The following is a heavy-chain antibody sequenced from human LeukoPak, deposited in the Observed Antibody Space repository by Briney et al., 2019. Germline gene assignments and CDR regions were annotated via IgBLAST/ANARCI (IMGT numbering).Heavy chain of an antibody. D-gene: IGHD6-25*01. CDR2: INPNSGDT. Sequence: ASVKVSCKASGDTFTGYYMYWVRQAPGQGLEWMGWINPNSGDTHYAQKFQGRVTMTRDTSISTGYMELSRLTSDDTALYYCARGGPSRGSGFYYFDYWGQGTPVTVSS. J-gene: IGHJ4*02. CDR3: ARGGPSRGSGFYYFDY. V-gene: IGHV1-2*02. CDR1: GDTFTGYY.